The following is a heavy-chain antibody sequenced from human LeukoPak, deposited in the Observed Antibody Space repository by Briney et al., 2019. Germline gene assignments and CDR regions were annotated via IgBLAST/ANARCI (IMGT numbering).Heavy chain of an antibody. D-gene: IGHD1-26*01. CDR1: GVSSDSFSRSF. CDR2: IYDSGT. Sequence: SETLSLTCTVSGVSSDSFSRSFWSWIRQSAGKGLEWVGRIYDSGTNYNPSLKSRVTISVDKSKTQFSLMLTSVTAADTAVYYCARVLAGAGYYYYYMDVWGKGATVTVSS. CDR3: ARVLAGAGYYYYYMDV. J-gene: IGHJ6*03. V-gene: IGHV4-4*07.